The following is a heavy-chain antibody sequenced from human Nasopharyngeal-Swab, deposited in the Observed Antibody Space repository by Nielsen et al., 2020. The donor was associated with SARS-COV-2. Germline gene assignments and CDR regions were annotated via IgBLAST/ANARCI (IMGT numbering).Heavy chain of an antibody. CDR3: ARARGAYGDYYYYYYTDV. J-gene: IGHJ6*03. CDR2: TYYRSKWYN. D-gene: IGHD4-17*01. Sequence: WIRQSPSRGLEWLGRTYYRSKWYNDYAVSVKRRITINPDTSKNQFSRHLNSVTPEDTAVYYCARARGAYGDYYYYYYTDVWGKGTTVTVSS. V-gene: IGHV6-1*01.